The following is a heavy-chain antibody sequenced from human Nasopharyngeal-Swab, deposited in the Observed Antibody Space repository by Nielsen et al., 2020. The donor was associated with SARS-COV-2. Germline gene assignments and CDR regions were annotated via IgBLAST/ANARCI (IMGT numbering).Heavy chain of an antibody. Sequence: GESLKISCAASGFTFSTYTMHWARQAPGKGLEWVAVTSSDVTNKFYADSVRGRFTISRDDSKNTLYLQMNSLTAQDTAVYYCAREEEVIAATPRSHYYGMDVWGQGTTVTVSS. CDR3: AREEEVIAATPRSHYYGMDV. D-gene: IGHD2-15*01. V-gene: IGHV3-30*04. J-gene: IGHJ6*02. CDR1: GFTFSTYT. CDR2: TSSDVTNK.